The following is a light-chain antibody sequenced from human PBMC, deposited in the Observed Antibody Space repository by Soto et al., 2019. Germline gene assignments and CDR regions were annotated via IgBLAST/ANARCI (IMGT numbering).Light chain of an antibody. CDR1: QSVSSS. Sequence: EIVLTQSPATLSLSPGERATLSCRASQSVSSSLAWYQQKPGQAPRLLIYDASNRATVITARFSGSGSGTEFTLTISRLEPEDFAVYYCQPRSNFITFGQGTRLQIK. CDR3: QPRSNFIT. V-gene: IGKV3-11*01. J-gene: IGKJ5*01. CDR2: DAS.